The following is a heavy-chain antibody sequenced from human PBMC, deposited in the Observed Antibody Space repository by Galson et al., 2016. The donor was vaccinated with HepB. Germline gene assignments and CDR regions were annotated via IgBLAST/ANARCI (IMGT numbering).Heavy chain of an antibody. J-gene: IGHJ3*01. Sequence: ETLSLTCTVSGGSISSSSYFWAWIRQPPGKGLEWTRSIYYSGTTHYNPSLQSRVSISVDTSKNQSSLQLSSVTAADTAVYYCARQQRAGLVNFWGQGTMVTVSS. V-gene: IGHV4-39*01. CDR2: IYYSGTT. CDR3: ARQQRAGLVNF. CDR1: GGSISSSSYF. D-gene: IGHD3/OR15-3a*01.